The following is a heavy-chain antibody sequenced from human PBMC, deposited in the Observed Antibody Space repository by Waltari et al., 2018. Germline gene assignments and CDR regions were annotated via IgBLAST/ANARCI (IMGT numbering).Heavy chain of an antibody. CDR1: GFPLGDYG. D-gene: IGHD3-16*01. CDR3: ARISGFYYDRGSLTFLY. Sequence: LVGSGGGVVQRWGALRLSWVGSGFPLGDYGVHLFRQAPGKGLEWVAFMRSDGISKFYADSLKGRFTISRDDSKSTLYLQLNSLSADDTAVYYCARISGFYYDRGSLTFLYWGQGTLVTVSS. J-gene: IGHJ4*02. CDR2: MRSDGISK. V-gene: IGHV3-30*02.